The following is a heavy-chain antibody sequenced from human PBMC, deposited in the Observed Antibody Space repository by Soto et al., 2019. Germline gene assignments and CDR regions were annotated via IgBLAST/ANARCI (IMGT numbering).Heavy chain of an antibody. CDR2: IVVGSGNT. V-gene: IGHV1-58*02. CDR3: AAASSGSSYDYFDY. Sequence: SVKVSCKASGFTFTSSAMQWVRQARGQRLEWIGWIVVGSGNTNYAQKFQERVTITRDMSTSTAYMELSSLRSEDTAVYYCAAASSGSSYDYFDYWGQGTLVTVSS. J-gene: IGHJ4*02. CDR1: GFTFTSSA. D-gene: IGHD3-10*01.